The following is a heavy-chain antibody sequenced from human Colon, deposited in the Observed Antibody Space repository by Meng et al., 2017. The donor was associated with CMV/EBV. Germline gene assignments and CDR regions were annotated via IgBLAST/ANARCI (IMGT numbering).Heavy chain of an antibody. CDR1: FY. CDR2: IYYSGSTYYNPSRGST. Sequence: FYWGWLRHPPVRGLVWVGSIYYSGSTYYNPSRGSTYYNPSLKSRITMSVDASKNEFSLILSSVTAADTATYYCARGGTSVTTRFDSWGQGTLVTVSS. J-gene: IGHJ4*02. CDR3: ARGGTSVTTRFDS. V-gene: IGHV4-39*07. D-gene: IGHD4-17*01.